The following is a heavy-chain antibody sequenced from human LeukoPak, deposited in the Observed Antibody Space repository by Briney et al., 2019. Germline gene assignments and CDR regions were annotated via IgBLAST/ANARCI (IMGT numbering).Heavy chain of an antibody. D-gene: IGHD3-22*01. CDR1: GYTFTSYD. J-gene: IGHJ4*02. V-gene: IGHV1-8*01. CDR2: MNPNSGNT. Sequence: ASVKVSCKASGYTFTSYDINWVRQATGQGLEWMGWMNPNSGNTGYAQKFQGRVTMTRNTSICTAYMELSSLRSEDTAVDYCATARWDSSGYRYYFDYWGQGTLVTVSS. CDR3: ATARWDSSGYRYYFDY.